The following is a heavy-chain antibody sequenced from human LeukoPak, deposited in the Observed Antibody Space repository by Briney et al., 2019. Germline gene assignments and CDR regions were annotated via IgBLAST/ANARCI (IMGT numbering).Heavy chain of an antibody. CDR3: ARGPVLVGARKLDY. CDR2: INPNSGGT. D-gene: IGHD1-26*01. CDR1: GYTFTDNY. Sequence: ASVKVSCKASGYTFTDNYMHWVRQAPGQGLEWMGWINPNSGGTNYAQKFQGRVTMTRDTSISTAYMELSRLRSDDTAVYYCARGPVLVGARKLDYWGQGTLVTVSS. V-gene: IGHV1-2*02. J-gene: IGHJ4*02.